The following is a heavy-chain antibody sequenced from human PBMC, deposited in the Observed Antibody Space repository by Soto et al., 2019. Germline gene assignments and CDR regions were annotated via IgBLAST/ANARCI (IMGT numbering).Heavy chain of an antibody. CDR2: IIPIFGTA. Sequence: ASLKVSCKASGGTFNSYAISWVRQAPGQGLEWMGGIIPIFGTANYAQKFQGRVTITADESTSTAYMELSSLRSEDTAVYYCARDGYCSGGSCGSPGDYWGQGTLVNVSS. V-gene: IGHV1-69*13. CDR1: GGTFNSYA. D-gene: IGHD2-15*01. J-gene: IGHJ4*02. CDR3: ARDGYCSGGSCGSPGDY.